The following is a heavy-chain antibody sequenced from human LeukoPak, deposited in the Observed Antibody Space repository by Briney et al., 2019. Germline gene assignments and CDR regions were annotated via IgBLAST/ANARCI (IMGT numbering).Heavy chain of an antibody. Sequence: PGGSLRLSCAASGFTFSSYAMSWVRQAPGKGLDWVSVISGSGGSTYYADSVKGRFTISRDNSKNTLYLQMNSLRADDTALYYCGRGVGNYYYFGFWGQGTLVTVSS. CDR1: GFTFSSYA. V-gene: IGHV3-23*01. CDR2: ISGSGGST. D-gene: IGHD1-7*01. CDR3: GRGVGNYYYFGF. J-gene: IGHJ4*02.